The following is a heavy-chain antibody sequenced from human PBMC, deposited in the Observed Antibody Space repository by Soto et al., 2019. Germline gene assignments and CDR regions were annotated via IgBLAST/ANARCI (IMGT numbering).Heavy chain of an antibody. CDR1: GGTFSSYA. CDR2: IIPIFGTA. D-gene: IGHD2-2*01. Sequence: QVQLVQSGAEVKKPGSSVKVSCKASGGTFSSYAISWVRQAPGQGLEWMGGIIPIFGTANYAPKFQSRVTITAYESPRTAYMELTSLSSADTAVYYCARHVPAACYSYGMHVWAQETTVTVSS. V-gene: IGHV1-69*12. J-gene: IGHJ6*02. CDR3: ARHVPAACYSYGMHV.